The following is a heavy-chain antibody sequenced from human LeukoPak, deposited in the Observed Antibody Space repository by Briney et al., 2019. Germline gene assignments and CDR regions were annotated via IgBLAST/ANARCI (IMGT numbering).Heavy chain of an antibody. J-gene: IGHJ4*02. D-gene: IGHD2-15*01. CDR3: ARSPGGWTLDF. CDR2: MNPNSGNT. CDR1: GYTFTNYD. Sequence: ASVKVSCKASGYTFTNYDINWVRQATAGQGLEWMGWMNPNSGNTGYAQKFQGRVTMTRNTSISTAYMDLSSLTFEDTAVYYCARSPGGWTLDFWGQGTLVTVSS. V-gene: IGHV1-8*01.